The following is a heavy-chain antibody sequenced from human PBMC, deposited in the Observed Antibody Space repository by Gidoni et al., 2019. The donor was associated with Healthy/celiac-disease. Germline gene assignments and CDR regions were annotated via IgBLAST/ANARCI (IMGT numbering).Heavy chain of an antibody. CDR3: ARGIDCSSTSCYFVDY. D-gene: IGHD2-2*01. CDR2: ISAYNGNT. CDR1: GYTFTPYG. V-gene: IGHV1-18*01. Sequence: QVQLVQSGAEAKKPGAAVMFSCKASGYTFTPYGISWVRQAPGQGLEWMGWISAYNGNTNYAQKLQGRVTMTTDTSTSTAYMELRSLRSDDTAVYYCARGIDCSSTSCYFVDYWGQGTLVTVSS. J-gene: IGHJ4*02.